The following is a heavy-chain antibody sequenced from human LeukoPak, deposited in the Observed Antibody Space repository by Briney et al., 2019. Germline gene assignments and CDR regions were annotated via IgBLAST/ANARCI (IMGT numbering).Heavy chain of an antibody. CDR3: AKAKYCSSTSCLYRSFDY. J-gene: IGHJ4*02. D-gene: IGHD2-2*01. CDR1: GFTFNTYT. V-gene: IGHV3-21*01. CDR2: ISSSSSSI. Sequence: GGSLRLSCAASGFTFNTYTMNWVRQAPGKGLEWVSSISSSSSSIYYADSVKGRFTISRDNAMNSLYLQMNSLRAEDTAVYYCAKAKYCSSTSCLYRSFDYWGQGTLVTVSS.